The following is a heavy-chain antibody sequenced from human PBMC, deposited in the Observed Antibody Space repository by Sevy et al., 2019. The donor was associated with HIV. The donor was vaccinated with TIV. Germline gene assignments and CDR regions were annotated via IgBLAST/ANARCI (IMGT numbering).Heavy chain of an antibody. V-gene: IGHV4-30-2*01. D-gene: IGHD1-1*01. CDR2: IYNSGIT. CDR3: SRGTIQLWFDY. J-gene: IGHJ4*02. Sequence: SETLSLTCTVPGGSMNSDEYSWNWIRQPPGKGLEWIGYIYNSGITYYNPSLRSRVTISVDRSKNLFSLNLSSVTAADTAVYYCSRGTIQLWFDYWGQGALVTVSS. CDR1: GGSMNSDEYS.